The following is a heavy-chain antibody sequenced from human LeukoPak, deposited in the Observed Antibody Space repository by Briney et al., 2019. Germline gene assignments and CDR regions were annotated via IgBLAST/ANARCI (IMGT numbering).Heavy chain of an antibody. CDR2: IKSKTDGGTT. D-gene: IGHD1-26*01. J-gene: IGHJ4*01. Sequence: PGGSLRLSCAASGFTFSNAWMSWVRQAPGKGLEWVGRIKSKTDGGTTDYAAPVKGRFIISRDDSRNTLYLQMNSLKTGDTAVYYRNPGNGIVGGPLRGQGTLVTVSS. V-gene: IGHV3-15*01. CDR1: GFTFSNAW. CDR3: NPGNGIVGGPL.